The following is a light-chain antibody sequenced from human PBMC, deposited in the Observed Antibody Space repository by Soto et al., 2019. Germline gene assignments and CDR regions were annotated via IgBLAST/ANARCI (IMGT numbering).Light chain of an antibody. J-gene: IGKJ1*01. CDR2: DAS. Sequence: EMVLTQSPAALSLSPGERATLSCRASQSIGLAIAWYQHKPGQAPRLLIFDASQRATGIPARFRGSGSGTDFTLTISSLQPEDFATYYCQQSYSTPRTFGQGTKVDIK. CDR3: QQSYSTPRT. CDR1: QSIGLA. V-gene: IGKV3-11*01.